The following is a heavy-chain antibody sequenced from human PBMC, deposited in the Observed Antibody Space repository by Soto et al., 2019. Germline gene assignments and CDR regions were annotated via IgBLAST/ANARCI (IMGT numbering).Heavy chain of an antibody. D-gene: IGHD6-6*01. CDR2: IYYSGST. V-gene: IGHV4-59*08. J-gene: IGHJ4*02. Sequence: SETLSVTCTVSGGSISSYYWSWIRQPPGKGLEWIGYIYYSGSTNYNPSLKSRVTISVDTSKNQFSLKLSSVTAADTAVYYCARLLAGSMDYWGQGTLVTVSS. CDR3: ARLLAGSMDY. CDR1: GGSISSYY.